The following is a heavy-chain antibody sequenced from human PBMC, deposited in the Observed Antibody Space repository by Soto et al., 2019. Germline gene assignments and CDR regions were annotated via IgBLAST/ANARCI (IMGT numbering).Heavy chain of an antibody. Sequence: SETLSLTCAVYGGSFSGYYWSWVRQPPGKGLEWIGEINHCGSTNYNPPIKRRVTISVDTTKNRFSLKLSSVTAADTAVYYCARTGEGPSSGYYWFDPWGQGTLVTVSS. CDR3: ARTGEGPSSGYYWFDP. V-gene: IGHV4-34*01. D-gene: IGHD3-22*01. CDR2: INHCGST. CDR1: GGSFSGYY. J-gene: IGHJ5*02.